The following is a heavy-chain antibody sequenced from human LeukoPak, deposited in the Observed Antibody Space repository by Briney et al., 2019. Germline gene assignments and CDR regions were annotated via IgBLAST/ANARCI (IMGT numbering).Heavy chain of an antibody. CDR2: IYYSGST. V-gene: IGHV4-30-4*08. CDR1: GGSISSGDYY. Sequence: SETLSLTCTVSGGSISSGDYYWSWIRQPPGKGLGWIGYIYYSGSTYYNPSLKSRVTISVDTSKNQFSLKLSSVTAADTAVYYCAGSSDSSGSLDYWGQGTLVTVSS. D-gene: IGHD3-22*01. J-gene: IGHJ4*02. CDR3: AGSSDSSGSLDY.